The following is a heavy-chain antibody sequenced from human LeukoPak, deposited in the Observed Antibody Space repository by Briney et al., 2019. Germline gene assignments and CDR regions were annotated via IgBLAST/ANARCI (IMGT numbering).Heavy chain of an antibody. CDR1: GGSFTIYS. CDR2: ISPSGNT. V-gene: IGHV4-34*01. Sequence: SETLSLTCAVYGGSFTIYSWTWIRQPPGRSLEWVGEISPSGNTQYNPSLKSRVTISLDASKSQFYLKLNSVTAADTAVYYCARRVRSADYRLDYWGQGTLVTVSS. CDR3: ARRVRSADYRLDY. D-gene: IGHD4-11*01. J-gene: IGHJ4*02.